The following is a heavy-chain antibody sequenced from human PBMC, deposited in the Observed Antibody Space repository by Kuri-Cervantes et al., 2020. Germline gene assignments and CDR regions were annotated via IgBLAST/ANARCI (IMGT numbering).Heavy chain of an antibody. J-gene: IGHJ3*02. CDR3: ARDGNLVADI. CDR1: GGTFSSYA. Sequence: ASVKVSCKASGGTFSSYAISWVRQAPGQGLEWMALINPHNGDTKFAQKVQGRVTLSADTSTNTAYMELRSLRPDDTAVYYCARDGNLVADIWGPGTMVTVSS. CDR2: INPHNGDT. V-gene: IGHV1-18*01. D-gene: IGHD1-14*01.